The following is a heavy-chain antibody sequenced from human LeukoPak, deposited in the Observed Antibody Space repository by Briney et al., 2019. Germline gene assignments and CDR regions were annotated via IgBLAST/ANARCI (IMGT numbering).Heavy chain of an antibody. CDR3: AREFRRGWSGYETDY. V-gene: IGHV3-33*01. CDR1: GFTFSSYG. J-gene: IGHJ4*02. Sequence: GGSLRLSCAASGFTFSSYGMHWVRQAPGKGLEWVAVIWYDGSNKYYADSVKGRFTISRDNSKNTLYLQINSLRAEDTAVYYCAREFRRGWSGYETDYWGQGTLVTVSS. CDR2: IWYDGSNK. D-gene: IGHD3-3*01.